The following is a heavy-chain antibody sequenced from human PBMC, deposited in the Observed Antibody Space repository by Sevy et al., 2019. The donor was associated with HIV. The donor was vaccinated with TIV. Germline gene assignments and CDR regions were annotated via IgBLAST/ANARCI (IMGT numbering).Heavy chain of an antibody. V-gene: IGHV3-74*01. D-gene: IGHD3-10*01. CDR3: ARDPPLSDYYGSGSYYNYFDY. CDR1: GFTFSSYW. J-gene: IGHJ4*02. Sequence: GGSLRLSCAASGFTFSSYWMHWVRQAPGKGLVWVSRINSDGSSTSYADSVKGRFTISRDNAKNTLYLQMNSLRAEDTAVYYCARDPPLSDYYGSGSYYNYFDYWGQGTPVTVSS. CDR2: INSDGSST.